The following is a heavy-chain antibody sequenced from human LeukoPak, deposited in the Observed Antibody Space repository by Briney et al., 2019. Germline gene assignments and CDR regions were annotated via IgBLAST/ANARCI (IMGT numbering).Heavy chain of an antibody. CDR2: IHYSGST. J-gene: IGHJ4*02. Sequence: PSETLSLTCNVSGGSVTSASHYWAWIRQPPGEGLEWIGSIHYSGSTYYSPSLKSRLTISGDTSKSQLSLKLTFVTAADTAVYYCTRHHDYGDKIDYWGQGTLVTVSS. V-gene: IGHV4-39*01. D-gene: IGHD4-23*01. CDR1: GGSVTSASHY. CDR3: TRHHDYGDKIDY.